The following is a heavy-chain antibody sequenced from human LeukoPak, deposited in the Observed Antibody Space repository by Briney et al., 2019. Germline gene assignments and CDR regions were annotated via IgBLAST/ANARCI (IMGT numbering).Heavy chain of an antibody. Sequence: GGSLRLSCGASGFTFSSCGMHWVRQAPGKGLEWVAFIRYDGSNKYYADSVKGRFTISRDNSKNTLYLQMNSLRAEDTAVYYCAKDRNGDYGWGAFDIWGQGTMVTVSS. CDR2: IRYDGSNK. D-gene: IGHD4-17*01. CDR3: AKDRNGDYGWGAFDI. CDR1: GFTFSSCG. V-gene: IGHV3-30*02. J-gene: IGHJ3*02.